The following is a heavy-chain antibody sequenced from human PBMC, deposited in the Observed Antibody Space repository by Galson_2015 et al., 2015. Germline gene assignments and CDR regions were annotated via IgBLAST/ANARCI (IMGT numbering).Heavy chain of an antibody. CDR3: AKGRVSGKRGLDFDY. Sequence: ADSVKGRFTISRGNSKNTLYLQMNSLRAEDTAVYYCAKGRVSGKRGLDFDYWGQGTLVTVSS. J-gene: IGHJ4*02. D-gene: IGHD3-10*01. V-gene: IGHV3-23*01.